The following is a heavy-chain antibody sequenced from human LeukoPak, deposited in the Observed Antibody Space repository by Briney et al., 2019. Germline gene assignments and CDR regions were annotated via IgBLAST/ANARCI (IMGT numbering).Heavy chain of an antibody. V-gene: IGHV3-48*04. CDR2: ISSSSTI. CDR3: ARDAYYYDSSGYPLDY. J-gene: IGHJ4*02. CDR1: GFTFSSYS. Sequence: ALRLSCAASGFTFSSYSMNWVRQAPGKGLEWVSYISSSSTIYYADSVKGRFTISRDNAKNSLYLQMNSLRAEDTAVYYCARDAYYYDSSGYPLDYWGQGTLVTVSS. D-gene: IGHD3-22*01.